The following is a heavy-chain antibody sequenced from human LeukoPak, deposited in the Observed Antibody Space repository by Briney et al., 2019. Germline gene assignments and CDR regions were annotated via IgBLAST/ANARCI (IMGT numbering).Heavy chain of an antibody. CDR3: ARQFSGSSPYFDH. D-gene: IGHD1-26*01. CDR1: GYSFPSHW. J-gene: IGHJ4*02. V-gene: IGHV5-51*01. Sequence: GESLKISCKGSGYSFPSHWIGWVRQMPGKGLEWMGIIYPGDSDTRYSPSFQGQVTISADKSISTAYLQWSSLKASDTAMYYCARQFSGSSPYFDHWGQGTLVTVSS. CDR2: IYPGDSDT.